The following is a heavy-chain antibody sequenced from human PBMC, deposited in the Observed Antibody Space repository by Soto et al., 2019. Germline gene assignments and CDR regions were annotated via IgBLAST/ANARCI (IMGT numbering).Heavy chain of an antibody. CDR1: GFTFTTYS. V-gene: IGHV3-21*01. D-gene: IGHD6-19*01. J-gene: IGHJ6*03. CDR2: ISVSGTYI. CDR3: ARGRAMAGIDLNLYFMDV. Sequence: PGGSLRLSCVASGFTFTTYSMNCVRQAPGKGLECVSSISVSGTYIYYADSVKGRFTISRDNSKNTLILQMNSLRAEDTAVYYCARGRAMAGIDLNLYFMDVRGQGTTVTVS.